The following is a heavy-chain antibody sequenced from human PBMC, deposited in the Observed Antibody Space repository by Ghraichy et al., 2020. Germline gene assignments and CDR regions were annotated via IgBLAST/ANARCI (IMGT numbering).Heavy chain of an antibody. D-gene: IGHD2/OR15-2a*01. CDR3: ARGRIDYYGMDV. CDR2: TYYRSKLVN. J-gene: IGHJ6*02. CDR1: GDSVSSNSAA. Sequence: SETLSLTCAISGDSVSSNSAAWNWIRQSPSRGLEWLGRTYYRSKLVNEYAVSVRSRITIELDTSENQFSLQLSSVIPEDTAVYYCARGRIDYYGMDVWGQGTTVTVSS. V-gene: IGHV6-1*01.